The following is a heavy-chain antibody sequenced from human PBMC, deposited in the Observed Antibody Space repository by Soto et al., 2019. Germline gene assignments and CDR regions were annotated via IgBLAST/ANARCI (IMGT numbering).Heavy chain of an antibody. CDR3: ARASSPAAPSYNWFDP. Sequence: ASVKVSCKASGYTFTSYAMHWVRQAPGQRLEWMGWINAGNGNTKYSQKFQVRVTITRDTSASTAYMELSSLRSEDTAVYYCARASSPAAPSYNWFDPWGQGTLVTVSS. CDR1: GYTFTSYA. D-gene: IGHD2-15*01. CDR2: INAGNGNT. V-gene: IGHV1-3*01. J-gene: IGHJ5*02.